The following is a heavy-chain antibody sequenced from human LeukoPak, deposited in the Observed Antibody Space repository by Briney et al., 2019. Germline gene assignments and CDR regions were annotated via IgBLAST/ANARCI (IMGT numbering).Heavy chain of an antibody. Sequence: ASVKVSCTASGGTFSSYAISWVRQAPGQGLEWMGGIIPIFGTANYAQKFQGRVTITADESTSTAYMELSSLRSEDTAVYYCARVITMVRGVIITHYYFDYWGQGTLVTVSS. V-gene: IGHV1-69*13. CDR2: IIPIFGTA. CDR1: GGTFSSYA. J-gene: IGHJ4*02. CDR3: ARVITMVRGVIITHYYFDY. D-gene: IGHD3-10*01.